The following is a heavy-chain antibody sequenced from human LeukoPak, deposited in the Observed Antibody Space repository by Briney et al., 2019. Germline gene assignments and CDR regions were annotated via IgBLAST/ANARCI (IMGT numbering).Heavy chain of an antibody. V-gene: IGHV1-69*05. J-gene: IGHJ4*02. CDR3: ASSQLHYYDSSGYPVN. Sequence: ASVKVSCKASGRTFSSYAISWVRQAPGRGLEWMGGIIPIFGTATYAQKFQGRVTITTDESTSTAYMELSSLRSEDTAVYYCASSQLHYYDSSGYPVNWGQGTLVTVSS. CDR1: GRTFSSYA. D-gene: IGHD3-22*01. CDR2: IIPIFGTA.